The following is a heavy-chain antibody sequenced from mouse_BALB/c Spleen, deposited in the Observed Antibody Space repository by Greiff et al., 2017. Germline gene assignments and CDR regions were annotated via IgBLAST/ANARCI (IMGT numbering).Heavy chain of an antibody. D-gene: IGHD1-1*01. Sequence: EVQLQQSGAELVKPGASVKLSCTASGFNIKDTYMHWVKQRPEQGLEWIGRIDPANGNTKYDPKFQGKATITADTSSNTAYLQLSSLTSEDTAVYYCARASYYYGSSYGWFAYWGQGTLVTVSA. CDR3: ARASYYYGSSYGWFAY. J-gene: IGHJ3*01. CDR2: IDPANGNT. V-gene: IGHV14-3*02. CDR1: GFNIKDTY.